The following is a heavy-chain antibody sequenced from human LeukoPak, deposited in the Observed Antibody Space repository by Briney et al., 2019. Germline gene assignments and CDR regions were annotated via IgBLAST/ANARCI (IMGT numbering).Heavy chain of an antibody. V-gene: IGHV1-2*02. D-gene: IGHD2-2*01. CDR2: NNPNSGGT. J-gene: IGHJ4*02. Sequence: ASVKVSCKASGYTFTGYYMHWVRQAPGQGLEWMGWNNPNSGGTNYAQKFQGRVTMTRDTSISTAYMELSRLRSDDTAVYYCARGLVPAAAFDYWGQGTLVTVSS. CDR3: ARGLVPAAAFDY. CDR1: GYTFTGYY.